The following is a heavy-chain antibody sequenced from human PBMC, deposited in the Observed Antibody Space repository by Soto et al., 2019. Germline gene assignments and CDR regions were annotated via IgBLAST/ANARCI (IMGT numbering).Heavy chain of an antibody. CDR1: GGTFSSYA. Sequence: QVQLVQSGAEVKKPGSSVKVSCKASGGTFSSYAISWVRQAPGQGLEWMGGIIPIFGTANYAQKFQGRVTITADESTSTAYMELSSLRSEDTAVYYCARSGGAFLWSGYYNDYYYGMDVWGQGTTVTVSS. D-gene: IGHD3-3*01. V-gene: IGHV1-69*01. CDR2: IIPIFGTA. CDR3: ARSGGAFLWSGYYNDYYYGMDV. J-gene: IGHJ6*02.